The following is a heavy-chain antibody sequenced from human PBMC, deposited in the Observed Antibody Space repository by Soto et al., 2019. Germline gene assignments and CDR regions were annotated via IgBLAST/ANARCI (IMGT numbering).Heavy chain of an antibody. V-gene: IGHV3-23*01. CDR1: GFTFSSYA. CDR3: AKSRGHGSSSSLFDY. CDR2: ISGSGGST. D-gene: IGHD6-6*01. J-gene: IGHJ4*02. Sequence: GGSLRLSCAASGFTFSSYAMNWVRQAPGKGLEWVSGISGSGGSTYYADSVKGRFTISRDKSKNTLDLQMNSLRAEDTALYYCAKSRGHGSSSSLFDYSGQRALVTVSS.